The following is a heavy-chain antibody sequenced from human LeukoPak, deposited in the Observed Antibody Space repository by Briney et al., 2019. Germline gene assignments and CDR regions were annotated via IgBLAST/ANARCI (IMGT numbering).Heavy chain of an antibody. CDR1: GYSFTSYW. Sequence: GESLKISCKGSGYSFTSYWIGWVRQMPGKGLEWMGIIYPGDSDTRYSPSFQGQVTISADKSISTAYLQWSSLRASDTAMYYCARKNYYGSGSYYTGAWFDPWGQGTLVTVSS. J-gene: IGHJ5*02. CDR3: ARKNYYGSGSYYTGAWFDP. CDR2: IYPGDSDT. D-gene: IGHD3-10*01. V-gene: IGHV5-51*01.